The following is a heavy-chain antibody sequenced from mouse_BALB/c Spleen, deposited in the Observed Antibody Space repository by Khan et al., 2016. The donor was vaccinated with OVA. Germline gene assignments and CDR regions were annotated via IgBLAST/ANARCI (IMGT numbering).Heavy chain of an antibody. V-gene: IGHV3-2*02. CDR3: ARGSYYGYYFDY. J-gene: IGHJ2*01. CDR1: GYSITSGYA. CDR2: ISYSGFT. D-gene: IGHD1-1*01. Sequence: EVELVESGPGLVKPSQSLSLTCTVTGYSITSGYAWNWIRQFPGNKLEWMGYISYSGFTSYTPSLKSRISITRDTSKNQFFLQLTSVTTEDTATYYCARGSYYGYYFDYWGQGTTLTVSA.